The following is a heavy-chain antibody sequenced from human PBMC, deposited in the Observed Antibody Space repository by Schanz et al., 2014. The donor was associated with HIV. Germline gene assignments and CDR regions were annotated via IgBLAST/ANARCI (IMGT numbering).Heavy chain of an antibody. CDR1: GYIFTSNG. J-gene: IGHJ6*02. Sequence: QVQLVQSGAEVKKPGASVKVSCKASGYIFTSNGISWVRQAPGQGLEWMGWISAYNGKTNYARKVQGRVTMTTDTPTPTAYMELRSLSSGDTAVYYCARGARYGMDVWGQGTTVTVSS. CDR3: ARGARYGMDV. V-gene: IGHV1-18*01. CDR2: ISAYNGKT.